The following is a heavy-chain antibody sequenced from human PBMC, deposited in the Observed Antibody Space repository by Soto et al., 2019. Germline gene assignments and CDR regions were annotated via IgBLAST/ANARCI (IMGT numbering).Heavy chain of an antibody. CDR1: GFTFSSYA. J-gene: IGHJ5*02. V-gene: IGHV3-23*01. Sequence: GGSLRLSCAASGFTFSSYAMSWVRQAPGKGLEWVSAISGSGGSTYYADSVKGRFTISRDNSKNTLYLQMNSLRAEDTAVYYCARYRRITMVRGGNWFDPWGQGTLVTSPQ. CDR3: ARYRRITMVRGGNWFDP. D-gene: IGHD3-10*01. CDR2: ISGSGGST.